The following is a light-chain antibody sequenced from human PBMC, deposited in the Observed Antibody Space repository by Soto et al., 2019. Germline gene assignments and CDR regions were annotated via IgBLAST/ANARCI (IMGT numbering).Light chain of an antibody. J-gene: IGLJ3*02. CDR3: SSFTTITTRV. CDR2: EGS. CDR1: TSDVGAYKY. Sequence: QSALTQPASVSGSPGQSITISCTGTTSDVGAYKYVSWYQQHPGKAPKLMIYEGSNRPSGVSNRFSGSKSGNTASLTISGLQAETEADNTCSSFTTITTRVFGGGTKVPVL. V-gene: IGLV2-14*01.